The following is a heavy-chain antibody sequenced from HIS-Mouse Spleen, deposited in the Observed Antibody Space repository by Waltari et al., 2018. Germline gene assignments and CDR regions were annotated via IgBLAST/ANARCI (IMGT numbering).Heavy chain of an antibody. J-gene: IGHJ4*02. D-gene: IGHD6-19*01. CDR2: ICGSGGRT. V-gene: IGHV3-23*01. CDR1: GFTFSSYA. Sequence: EVQLLESGGGLVQPGGSLRLSCAASGFTFSSYAMSWVRQAPGKGREWVSAICGSGGRTYYADSVKGRFTISRDNSKNTLYLQMNSLRAEDTAVYYCAKGDSSGWYDGYWGQGTLVTVSS. CDR3: AKGDSSGWYDGY.